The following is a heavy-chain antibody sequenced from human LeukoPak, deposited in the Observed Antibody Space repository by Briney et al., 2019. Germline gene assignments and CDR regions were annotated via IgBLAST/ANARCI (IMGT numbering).Heavy chain of an antibody. CDR1: GFTFGSPW. Sequence: PGGSLRLSCAASGFTFGSPWMHWVRQAPGKGLVWVSRINSDGSATAYADSVKGRFTISRDNAENTLYLQMNSLRAEDTAVYYCAREGYSYGYPFDYWGQGTLVTVSS. J-gene: IGHJ4*02. D-gene: IGHD5-18*01. CDR2: INSDGSAT. V-gene: IGHV3-74*01. CDR3: AREGYSYGYPFDY.